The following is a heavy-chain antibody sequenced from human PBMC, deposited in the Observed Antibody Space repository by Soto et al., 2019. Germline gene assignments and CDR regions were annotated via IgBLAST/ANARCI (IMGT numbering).Heavy chain of an antibody. V-gene: IGHV3-73*01. CDR2: IRSKANSYAT. CDR3: TTAGDPLYYYYYYMDI. J-gene: IGHJ6*03. CDR1: GFTFSGSA. Sequence: GGSLRLSCAASGFTFSGSAMHWVRQASGKGLEWVGRIRSKANSYATAYAASVKGRFTISRDDSKNTAYLQMNSLKTEDTAVYYCTTAGDPLYYYYYYMDIWGKGTTVTVSS.